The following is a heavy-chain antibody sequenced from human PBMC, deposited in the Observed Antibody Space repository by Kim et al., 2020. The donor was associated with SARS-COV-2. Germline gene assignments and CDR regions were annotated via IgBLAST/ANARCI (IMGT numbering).Heavy chain of an antibody. Sequence: SETLSLTCAVYGGSFSGYYWSWIRQPPGKGLEWIGEINHSGSTNYNPSLKRRVTISVDTSKNQFSLKLSSVTAADTAVYYCAREFTGDILTGYYHFDYWGQGTLVTVSS. J-gene: IGHJ4*02. D-gene: IGHD3-9*01. CDR2: INHSGST. V-gene: IGHV4-34*01. CDR3: AREFTGDILTGYYHFDY. CDR1: GGSFSGYY.